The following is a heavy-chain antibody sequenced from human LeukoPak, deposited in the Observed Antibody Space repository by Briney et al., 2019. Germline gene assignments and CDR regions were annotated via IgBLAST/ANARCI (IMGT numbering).Heavy chain of an antibody. CDR3: AKVHGSWGGDDAFDI. Sequence: GGSLRLSCAASGFTFSSYAMSWVRQAPGKGLEWVSAISGSGGSTYYADSVKGRFTISRDNSKKTLYLLMNSRRAENTAVYYCAKVHGSWGGDDAFDIWGQGTMVTVSS. V-gene: IGHV3-23*01. CDR2: ISGSGGST. D-gene: IGHD6-13*01. CDR1: GFTFSSYA. J-gene: IGHJ3*02.